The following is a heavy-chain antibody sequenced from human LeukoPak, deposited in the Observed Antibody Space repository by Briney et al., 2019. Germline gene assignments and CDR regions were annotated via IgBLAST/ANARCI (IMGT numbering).Heavy chain of an antibody. CDR2: FDPEDGET. CDR1: GFTLTELS. D-gene: IGHD3-10*01. J-gene: IGHJ4*02. Sequence: ASVKVSCKVSGFTLTELSMHWVRQAPAKGLEWMGGFDPEDGETIYAQKFQGRVTMTEDTSTDTAYMELSSLRSEDTAVYYCATDTYGSGSYYNYWGQGTLVTVSS. V-gene: IGHV1-24*01. CDR3: ATDTYGSGSYYNY.